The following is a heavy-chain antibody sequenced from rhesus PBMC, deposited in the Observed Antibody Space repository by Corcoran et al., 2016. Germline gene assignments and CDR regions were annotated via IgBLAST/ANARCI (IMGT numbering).Heavy chain of an antibody. CDR3: ARDWEVAAPVDY. D-gene: IGHD4-29*01. V-gene: IGHV4-80*01. Sequence: QVQLQESGPGLVKPSETLSLTCAVSGGSFSSYWWSWLRQPPGKGLEWIGEINGNSGSTNYNPSLKSRVTISKDASKNQFSLKLSSVTAADTAVYYCARDWEVAAPVDYWGQGVLVTVSS. CDR1: GGSFSSYW. CDR2: INGNSGST. J-gene: IGHJ4*01.